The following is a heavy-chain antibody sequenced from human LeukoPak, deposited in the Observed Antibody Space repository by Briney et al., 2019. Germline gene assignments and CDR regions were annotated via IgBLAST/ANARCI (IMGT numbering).Heavy chain of an antibody. CDR2: IHSSGTT. V-gene: IGHV4-4*09. D-gene: IGHD5-24*01. J-gene: IGHJ4*02. CDR3: ARGARAGYNLEPFDY. CDR1: GDSISGYY. Sequence: PSETLSLTCTVSGDSISGYYWSWIRQPPGKGLEWIAFIHSSGTTNYNPSLKSQVSISVDTSNNQFSLKLSSVTAADTAVYYCARGARAGYNLEPFDYWGQGTLVTVSS.